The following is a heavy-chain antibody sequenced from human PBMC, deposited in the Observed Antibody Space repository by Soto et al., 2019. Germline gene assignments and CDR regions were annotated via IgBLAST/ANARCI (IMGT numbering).Heavy chain of an antibody. CDR3: ARGQRFSDSFDP. CDR1: GGAISGYY. D-gene: IGHD3-3*01. Sequence: SETLSLTCTVSGGAISGYYWTWIRQSAGKGLEWIGRIYSSGGTKYNPSLKSRVTMSLDTSKNQFSLRLSSVTAADTAVYYCARGQRFSDSFDPWGQGTLVTVS. V-gene: IGHV4-4*07. CDR2: IYSSGGT. J-gene: IGHJ5*02.